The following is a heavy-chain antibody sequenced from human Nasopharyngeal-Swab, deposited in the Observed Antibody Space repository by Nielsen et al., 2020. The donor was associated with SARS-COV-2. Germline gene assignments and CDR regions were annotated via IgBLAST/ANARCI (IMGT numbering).Heavy chain of an antibody. CDR3: ARDCGNCGRGGNCDF. CDR1: GFKFSEYW. CDR2: VKQDEGEK. J-gene: IGHJ4*02. Sequence: GGSLRLSCVASGFKFSEYWMTWVRQAPGKRMEWVATVKQDEGEKHYVDPVKGRFTISRDNAKNSLYLQMNYLRADDTAVYYCARDCGNCGRGGNCDFWGQGTLVTVSS. D-gene: IGHD2-21*01. V-gene: IGHV3-7*01.